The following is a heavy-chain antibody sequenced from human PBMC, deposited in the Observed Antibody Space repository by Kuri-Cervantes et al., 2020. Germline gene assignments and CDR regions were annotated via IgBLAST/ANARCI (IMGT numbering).Heavy chain of an antibody. Sequence: RGSLRLSCAASGFTFSSYAMHWVRQAPGKGLEWVAVISYDGSNKNYADSVKGRFTISRDKSKNTLYLQMNSLRVEDTAVYYCARVKGESSLFRAFDMWGQGTMVTVSS. D-gene: IGHD3-16*02. J-gene: IGHJ3*02. V-gene: IGHV3-30*04. CDR1: GFTFSSYA. CDR2: ISYDGSNK. CDR3: ARVKGESSLFRAFDM.